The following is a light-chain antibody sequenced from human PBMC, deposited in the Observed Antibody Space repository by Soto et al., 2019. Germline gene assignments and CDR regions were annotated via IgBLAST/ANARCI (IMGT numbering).Light chain of an antibody. V-gene: IGKV1-39*01. CDR2: AAS. CDR3: QQYDSYWT. Sequence: EIEMTQSPSSLSASPGDRVTISCRASQSISSYLNWYQQKPGNAPKLLIYAASSLQSGVPSRFSGSGSGTEFTLTISSLQPDDFATYYCQQYDSYWTFGQGTKVDIK. J-gene: IGKJ1*01. CDR1: QSISSY.